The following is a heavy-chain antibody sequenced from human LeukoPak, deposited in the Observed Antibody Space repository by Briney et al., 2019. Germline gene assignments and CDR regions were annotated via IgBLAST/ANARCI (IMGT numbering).Heavy chain of an antibody. CDR3: ARRVGVIFPVRGVGYYYYYMDV. D-gene: IGHD3-10*01. CDR2: IYYSGST. Sequence: SETLSLTCTVSGGSISSYYWSWIRQPPGKGLEWIGYIYYSGSTNYKPSLKSRVTISVDTSRNQFSLKLRSVNAADTAVYYCARRVGVIFPVRGVGYYYYYMDVWGKGTTVTVSS. J-gene: IGHJ6*03. CDR1: GGSISSYY. V-gene: IGHV4-59*01.